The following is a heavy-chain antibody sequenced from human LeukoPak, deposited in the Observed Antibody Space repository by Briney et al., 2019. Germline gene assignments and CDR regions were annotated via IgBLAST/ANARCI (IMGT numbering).Heavy chain of an antibody. V-gene: IGHV4-39*01. CDR1: GGSISSSSYY. CDR2: IYYSGST. CDR3: ARPSSGCYSDD. Sequence: PSETLSLTCTVSGGSISSSSYYWGWIRQPPGKGLEWIGSIYYSGSTYYNPSPESRVTISVDTSKNQFSLKLSSVTAADTAVYYCARPSSGCYSDDWGQGTMVTVSS. D-gene: IGHD1-26*01. J-gene: IGHJ4*02.